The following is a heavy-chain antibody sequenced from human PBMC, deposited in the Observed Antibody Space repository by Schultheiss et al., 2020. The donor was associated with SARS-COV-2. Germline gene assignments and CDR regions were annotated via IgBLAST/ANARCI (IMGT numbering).Heavy chain of an antibody. CDR3: ARDGARSDFYYYYYGMDV. V-gene: IGHV3-11*01. D-gene: IGHD2-21*01. CDR2: ISSSGSTI. CDR1: GFTFSDYY. J-gene: IGHJ6*02. Sequence: GGSLRLSCAASGFTFSDYYMSWIRQAPGKGLEWVSYISSSGSTIYYADSVKGRFTISRDNAKNSLYLQMNSLRAEDTAVYYCARDGARSDFYYYYYGMDVWGQGTTVTVSS.